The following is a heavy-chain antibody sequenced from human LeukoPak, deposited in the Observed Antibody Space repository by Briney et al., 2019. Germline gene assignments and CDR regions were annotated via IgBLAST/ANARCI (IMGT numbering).Heavy chain of an antibody. CDR1: GFPVSSNY. CDR2: IYSGGST. J-gene: IGHJ6*03. CDR3: ARLQTTSGAYYYYYYMDV. V-gene: IGHV3-53*01. D-gene: IGHD1-26*01. Sequence: PGGSLRLLCAASGFPVSSNYMSWARQAPGKGLEWVSDIYSGGSTYYADSVKGRFTISRDNSKNTLYLQMNSLRAEDTAVYYCARLQTTSGAYYYYYYMDVWGKGTTVTVSS.